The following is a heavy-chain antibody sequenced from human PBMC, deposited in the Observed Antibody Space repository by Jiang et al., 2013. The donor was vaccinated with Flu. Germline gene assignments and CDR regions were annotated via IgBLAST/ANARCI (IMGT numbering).Heavy chain of an antibody. CDR2: ISHTGTT. V-gene: IGHV4-38-2*02. CDR1: GYSISSGYY. CDR3: ATTTGH. Sequence: ICTVSGYSISSGYYWGWVRQPPGKGLEWIGSISHTGTTYYNPSLQTRLTISSDTSKNQFSLMLTSVTAADTAMYYCATTTGHWGQGTLVTVSS. D-gene: IGHD5-12*01. J-gene: IGHJ4*02.